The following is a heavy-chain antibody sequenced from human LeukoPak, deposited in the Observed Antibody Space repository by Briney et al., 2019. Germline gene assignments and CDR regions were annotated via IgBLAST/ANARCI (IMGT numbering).Heavy chain of an antibody. D-gene: IGHD6-13*01. CDR1: GYTFTSYG. V-gene: IGHV1-18*01. CDR2: ISAYNGNT. Sequence: ASVKVSCKASGYTFTSYGISWVRQAPGQGLEWMGWISAYNGNTNYAQKLQGRVTMTTDTSTSTAYMELRSLRSDDTAVYYCARVRPQYIAAWSWFDPWGRGTLVTVSS. J-gene: IGHJ5*02. CDR3: ARVRPQYIAAWSWFDP.